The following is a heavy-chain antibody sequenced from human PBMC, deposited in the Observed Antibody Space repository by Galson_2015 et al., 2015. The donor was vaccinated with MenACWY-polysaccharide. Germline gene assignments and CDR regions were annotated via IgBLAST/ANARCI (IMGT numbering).Heavy chain of an antibody. CDR3: ARDRGWSQLDY. V-gene: IGHV3-7*01. D-gene: IGHD1-1*01. CDR2: INQDESEK. Sequence: SLRLSCAASGFTFSSYWISWVRQAPGKGLEWVANINQDESEKNYVDSVRGRFSISRDNAENSVYLQMNSLRAEDTAVYYCARDRGWSQLDYWGQGTLVTVSS. CDR1: GFTFSSYW. J-gene: IGHJ4*02.